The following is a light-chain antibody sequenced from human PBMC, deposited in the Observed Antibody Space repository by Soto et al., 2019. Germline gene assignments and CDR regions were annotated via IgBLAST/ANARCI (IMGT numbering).Light chain of an antibody. CDR1: SSDVGGYNY. J-gene: IGLJ2*01. CDR3: SSYTTSSTGV. V-gene: IGLV2-14*01. Sequence: QSVLTQPASVSGSPGQSITLSCTGTSSDVGGYNYVSWYQQHPGKAPKVMIYEVSNRPSGVSNRFSGSKSGNTASLTISGLRAEDEADYYCSSYTTSSTGVFGGGTKLTVL. CDR2: EVS.